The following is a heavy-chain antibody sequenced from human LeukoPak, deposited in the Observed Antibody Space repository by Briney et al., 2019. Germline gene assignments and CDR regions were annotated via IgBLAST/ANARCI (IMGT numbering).Heavy chain of an antibody. J-gene: IGHJ4*02. CDR3: ARGTNYCFDW. CDR2: INKDGSEI. D-gene: IGHD2-8*01. CDR1: GFAFSGHW. V-gene: IGHV3-7*01. Sequence: GGSLRLSCADSGFAFSGHWLSWVRQAPGKGLEWVANINKDGSEIYYGDSVKGRFTISRDNAKKSVYLQMNSLRVEDTAVYYCARGTNYCFDWWGQGTVVTVSS.